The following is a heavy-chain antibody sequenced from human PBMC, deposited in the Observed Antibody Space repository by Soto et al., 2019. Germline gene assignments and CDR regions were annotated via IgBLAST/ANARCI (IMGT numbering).Heavy chain of an antibody. V-gene: IGHV4-30-2*01. Sequence: SETLSLTCAVSGGSISSGGYSWGWIRQPPGKGLEWIGYIYHSGSTYYNPSLKSRVTISVDRSKNQFSLKLSSVTAADTAVYYCARAPTTSLSTDWFDPWGQGTLVTVSS. CDR2: IYHSGST. CDR1: GGSISSGGYS. J-gene: IGHJ5*02. D-gene: IGHD4-4*01. CDR3: ARAPTTSLSTDWFDP.